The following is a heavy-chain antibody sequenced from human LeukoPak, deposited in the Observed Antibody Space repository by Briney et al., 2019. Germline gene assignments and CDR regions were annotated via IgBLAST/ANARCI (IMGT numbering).Heavy chain of an antibody. J-gene: IGHJ4*02. D-gene: IGHD2-2*01. V-gene: IGHV3-49*04. CDR2: IRSKAYGGTT. CDR3: TRDRGYCSSTSCSIDY. CDR1: GFTFGDYA. Sequence: GGSLRLSCTASGFTFGDYAMSWVRQAPGKGLEWVGFIRSKAYGGTTEYAASVKGRFTISRDDSKSIAYLQMNSLKTEDTAVYYCTRDRGYCSSTSCSIDYWGQGTLVTVSS.